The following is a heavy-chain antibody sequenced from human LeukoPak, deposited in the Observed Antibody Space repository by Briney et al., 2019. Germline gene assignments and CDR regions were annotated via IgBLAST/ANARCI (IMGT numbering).Heavy chain of an antibody. V-gene: IGHV1-8*01. CDR1: GYTFTSYD. D-gene: IGHD3-9*01. J-gene: IGHJ4*02. CDR3: ARENRQDFLTGPYIDY. CDR2: MNPNSGNT. Sequence: ASVKVSCKASGYTFTSYDINWVRQATGQGLEWMGWMNPNSGNTGYAQKFQGRVTMTRNTSISTAYMELSSLRSEDTAVYYCARENRQDFLTGPYIDYWGQGTLVTVSS.